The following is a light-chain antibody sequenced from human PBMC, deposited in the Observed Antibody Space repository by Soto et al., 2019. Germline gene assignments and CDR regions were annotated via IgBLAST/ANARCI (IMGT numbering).Light chain of an antibody. V-gene: IGKV3D-15*01. Sequence: EIVMTQSPATLSVSPGERATLSCRASQSVSSNLAWYQHRPGHAPRLLIYRVSTRTTGIPGRFSCSGSGTELTLTISRVQYEEFAFYSCQPQNNWALTFGGGPEVEIK. CDR2: RVS. CDR1: QSVSSN. J-gene: IGKJ4*01. CDR3: QPQNNWALT.